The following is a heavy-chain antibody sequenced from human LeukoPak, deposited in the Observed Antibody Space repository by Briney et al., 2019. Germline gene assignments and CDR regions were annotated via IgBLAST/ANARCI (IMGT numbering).Heavy chain of an antibody. CDR2: ISYDGSNK. D-gene: IGHD3-3*01. J-gene: IGHJ5*02. CDR3: AKQDYDFWSGYYTGLWGRPEWFDP. Sequence: GGSLRLSCAASGFTFTTFPMHWVRQPPGKGLEWVAVISYDGSNKYYADSVKGRFTISRDNSKNTLYLQMNSLRAEDTAVYYCAKQDYDFWSGYYTGLWGRPEWFDPWGQGTLVTVSS. CDR1: GFTFTTFP. V-gene: IGHV3-30-3*02.